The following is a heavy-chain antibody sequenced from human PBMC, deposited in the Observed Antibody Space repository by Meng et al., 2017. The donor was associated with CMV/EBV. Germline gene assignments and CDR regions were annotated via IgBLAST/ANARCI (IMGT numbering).Heavy chain of an antibody. CDR3: ARDPYCSSTSCYTGTPLNYGMDV. V-gene: IGHV1-2*02. Sequence: ASVKVSCKASGYTFTGYYMHWVRQAPGQGLEWMGWINPNSGGTSYAQKFQGRVTMTRDTSTSTVYMELSSLRSEDTAVYYCARDPYCSSTSCYTGTPLNYGMDVWGQGTTVTVSS. CDR2: INPNSGGT. D-gene: IGHD2-2*02. CDR1: GYTFTGYY. J-gene: IGHJ6*02.